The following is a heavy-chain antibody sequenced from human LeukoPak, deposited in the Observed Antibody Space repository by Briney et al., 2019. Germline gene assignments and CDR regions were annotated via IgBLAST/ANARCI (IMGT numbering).Heavy chain of an antibody. V-gene: IGHV4-31*03. CDR1: GGSISSGGYY. J-gene: IGHJ4*02. CDR3: ARHGYYDSSGYPFDY. D-gene: IGHD3-22*01. Sequence: SETLSLTCTVSGGSISSGGYYWSWLRQHPVNGLEWIGYIYDSGSTYYNPCLKSRVTISVDRSKNQFSLKLSSVTAADTAVYYCARHGYYDSSGYPFDYWGQGTLVTVSS. CDR2: IYDSGST.